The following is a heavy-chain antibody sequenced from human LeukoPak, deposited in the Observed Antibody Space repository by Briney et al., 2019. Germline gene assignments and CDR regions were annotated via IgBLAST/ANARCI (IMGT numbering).Heavy chain of an antibody. CDR1: GYTFTSYG. CDR3: ARDQDYDSSGYGD. D-gene: IGHD3-22*01. J-gene: IGHJ4*02. Sequence: SVKVSCKASGYTFTSYGISWLRQAPGHRLEWMGWISAYNGNTNYAQKLQGRVTMTTDTSTSTAYMELRSLRSDDTAVYYCARDQDYDSSGYGDWGQGTLVTVSS. CDR2: ISAYNGNT. V-gene: IGHV1-18*01.